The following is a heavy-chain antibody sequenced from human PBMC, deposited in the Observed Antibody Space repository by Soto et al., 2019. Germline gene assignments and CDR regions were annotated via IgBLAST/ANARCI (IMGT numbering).Heavy chain of an antibody. V-gene: IGHV2-5*02. D-gene: IGHD3-22*01. Sequence: QITLKESGPTLVKPTQTLTLTCTFSGFSLSTSGVGVGWIRQPPGKALEWLALIYWDDDKRYSPSLKSRPTITKDTSKNQMVLTMTNMDPVDTATYYCAHSLIGYYYDSSGSNWFDPWGQGTLVTVSS. CDR1: GFSLSTSGVG. CDR3: AHSLIGYYYDSSGSNWFDP. J-gene: IGHJ5*02. CDR2: IYWDDDK.